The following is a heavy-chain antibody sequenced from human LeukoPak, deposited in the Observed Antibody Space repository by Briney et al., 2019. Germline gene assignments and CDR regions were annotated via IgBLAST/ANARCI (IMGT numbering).Heavy chain of an antibody. Sequence: GGSLRLSCAASGFSFRSYAMNWVRLAPGKGLEWVAIISYDGSSESYTDSVKGRFTSSRDNSKNTLYLQMNSLRPEDTAVYYCARANWGYASDYWGQGTLVTVSS. CDR2: ISYDGSSE. CDR3: ARANWGYASDY. D-gene: IGHD7-27*01. CDR1: GFSFRSYA. V-gene: IGHV3-30-3*01. J-gene: IGHJ4*02.